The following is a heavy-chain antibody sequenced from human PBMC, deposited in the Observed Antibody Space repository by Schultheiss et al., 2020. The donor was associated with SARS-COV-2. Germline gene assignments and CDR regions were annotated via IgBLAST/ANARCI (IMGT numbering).Heavy chain of an antibody. J-gene: IGHJ4*02. CDR3: ARDGYYDSSGYYDY. D-gene: IGHD3-22*01. V-gene: IGHV1-58*02. Sequence: SVKVSCKASGFTFTSSAMQWVRQARGQRLEWIGWIVVGSGNTNYAQKFQERVTITRDMSTSTAYMELSSLRSEDTAVYYCARDGYYDSSGYYDYWGQGTLVTVSS. CDR2: IVVGSGNT. CDR1: GFTFTSSA.